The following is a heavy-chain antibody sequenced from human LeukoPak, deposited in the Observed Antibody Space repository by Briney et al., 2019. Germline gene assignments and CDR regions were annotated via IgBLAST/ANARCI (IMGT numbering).Heavy chain of an antibody. CDR2: IYDSGST. J-gene: IGHJ4*02. CDR1: GGSISSGDYY. V-gene: IGHV4-61*08. Sequence: SETLSLTCTVSGGSISSGDYYWSWIRQPPGKGLEWIGYIYDSGSTNYNPSLKSRVTISVDTSKNQFSLKLSSVTAADTAVYYCARGLPVTRWGQGTLVTVSS. CDR3: ARGLPVTR. D-gene: IGHD2-21*02.